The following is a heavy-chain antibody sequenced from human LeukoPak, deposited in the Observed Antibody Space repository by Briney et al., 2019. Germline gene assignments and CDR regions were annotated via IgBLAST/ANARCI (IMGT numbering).Heavy chain of an antibody. CDR1: GGSISSHY. J-gene: IGHJ3*02. V-gene: IGHV4-59*11. Sequence: PSETLSLTCTVSGGSISSHYWSWIRQSPGKGLEWIGYIYYSGSTNYNPSLKSRVTISVDTSKNQFSLKLSSVTAADTAVYYCARVLYYYDSSGYPPGAFDIWGQGTMVTVSS. D-gene: IGHD3-22*01. CDR2: IYYSGST. CDR3: ARVLYYYDSSGYPPGAFDI.